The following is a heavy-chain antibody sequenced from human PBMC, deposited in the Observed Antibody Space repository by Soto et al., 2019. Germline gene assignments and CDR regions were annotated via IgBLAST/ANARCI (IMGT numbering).Heavy chain of an antibody. J-gene: IGHJ6*02. CDR1: GYTFTSYG. D-gene: IGHD2-2*02. V-gene: IGHV1-18*01. Sequence: ASVKVSCKASGYTFTSYGISWVRQAPGQGLEWMGWISAYNGNTNYAQKLQGRVTMTKDTSTSTAYMELRSLRSDDTAVYYCARDAYCSSTSCYTGDIVATISYYGMDVWGQGTTVTVSS. CDR3: ARDAYCSSTSCYTGDIVATISYYGMDV. CDR2: ISAYNGNT.